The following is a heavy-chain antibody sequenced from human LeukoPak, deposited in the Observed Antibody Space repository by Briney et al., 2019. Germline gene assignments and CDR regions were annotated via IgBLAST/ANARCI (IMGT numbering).Heavy chain of an antibody. CDR2: IKQDGSEK. D-gene: IGHD3-3*01. Sequence: GGSLRLSCAASGFTFSSYWMSWVRQAPGKGLEWVANIKQDGSEKYYVDSVKGRFTISRDNAKNSLYLRMNSLRAEDTAVYYCARERGDYDFWSGYSDYWGQGTLVTVSS. J-gene: IGHJ4*02. V-gene: IGHV3-7*01. CDR3: ARERGDYDFWSGYSDY. CDR1: GFTFSSYW.